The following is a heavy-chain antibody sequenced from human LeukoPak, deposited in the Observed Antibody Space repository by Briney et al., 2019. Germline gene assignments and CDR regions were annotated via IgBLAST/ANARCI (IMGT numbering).Heavy chain of an antibody. CDR3: AKGSGWYYYYYGMDG. V-gene: IGHV3-53*01. CDR1: GFTLSSNY. Sequence: PGGSLRLSCAASGFTLSSNYMSWVRQAPGKGLEWVSVIYSGGSTYYADSVKGRLTISRDNSKNTLYLQMNSLRAEDTTVYYCAKGSGWYYYYYGMDGGGKGTTVTVSS. J-gene: IGHJ6*04. D-gene: IGHD6-19*01. CDR2: IYSGGST.